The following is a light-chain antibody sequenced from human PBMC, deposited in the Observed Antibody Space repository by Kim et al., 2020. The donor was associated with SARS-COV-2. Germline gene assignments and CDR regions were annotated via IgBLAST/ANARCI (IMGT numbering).Light chain of an antibody. J-gene: IGKJ4*01. CDR3: QHCGSSRLT. CDR1: QSVRSSV. V-gene: IGKV3-20*01. CDR2: GAS. Sequence: EIVLTQSPGTLSLSPGERATLYCTASQSVRSSVLAWYQQKPGQAPRFLIYGASSRATGITDRFSGSGSGTDFTLTISRLEPEDFAVYYCQHCGSSRLTCCVGTRV.